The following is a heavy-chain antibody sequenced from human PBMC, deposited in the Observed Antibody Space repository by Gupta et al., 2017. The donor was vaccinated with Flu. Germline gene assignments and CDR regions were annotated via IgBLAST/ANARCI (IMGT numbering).Heavy chain of an antibody. CDR3: ATDFGHGGNTPGAFDI. CDR2: FDPENGET. D-gene: IGHD4-23*01. J-gene: IGHJ3*02. CDR1: GYMFTELS. Sequence: QVQMVQSGAEVKKPGASVKVSCKVSGYMFTELSIHWVRQAPGKGLEWMGGFDPENGETIYAQKFQSRVTMTEDTSTETAYMEVSSLRSEDTAVYYCATDFGHGGNTPGAFDIWGQGTMVTVSS. V-gene: IGHV1-24*01.